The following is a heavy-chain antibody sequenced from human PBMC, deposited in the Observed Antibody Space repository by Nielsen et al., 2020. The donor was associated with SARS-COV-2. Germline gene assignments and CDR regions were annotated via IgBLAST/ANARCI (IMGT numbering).Heavy chain of an antibody. CDR2: ISSSSSYT. CDR1: GFTFSDYY. J-gene: IGHJ4*02. V-gene: IGHV3-11*03. CDR3: ARNVWNILTGYDTSFDY. D-gene: IGHD3-9*01. Sequence: GGSLRLSCAASGFTFSDYYMSWIRQAPGKGLEWVSYISSSSSYTNYADSVKGRFTISRDNAKNSLYLQMNSLRAEDTAVYYCARNVWNILTGYDTSFDYWGQGTLVTVSS.